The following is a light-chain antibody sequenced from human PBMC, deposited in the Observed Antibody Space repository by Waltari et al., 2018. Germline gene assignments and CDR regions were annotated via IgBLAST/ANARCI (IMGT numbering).Light chain of an antibody. Sequence: SYELTQPPSVSVSPGQTASINCPGDKLGDKYACWYQQKPGQSHVLVIYQDNMRPSGIPERFSGSNSGNTATLTISGTQAMDEADYYCQAWDSYFVVFGGGTKLTVL. V-gene: IGLV3-1*01. J-gene: IGLJ2*01. CDR2: QDN. CDR3: QAWDSYFVV. CDR1: KLGDKY.